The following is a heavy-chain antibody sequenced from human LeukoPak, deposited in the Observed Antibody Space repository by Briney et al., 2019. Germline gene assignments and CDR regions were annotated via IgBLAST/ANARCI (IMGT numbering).Heavy chain of an antibody. Sequence: PGGSLRLSCAVSGFTFSSYAMSWVRQAPGKGLEWVSAISGSGGSTYYADSVKGRFTISRDNSKNTLYLQMNSLRAEDTAVYYCAKGGSGYYPPYYYYGMDVWGQGTTVTVSS. CDR2: ISGSGGST. CDR1: GFTFSSYA. V-gene: IGHV3-23*01. D-gene: IGHD3-22*01. CDR3: AKGGSGYYPPYYYYGMDV. J-gene: IGHJ6*02.